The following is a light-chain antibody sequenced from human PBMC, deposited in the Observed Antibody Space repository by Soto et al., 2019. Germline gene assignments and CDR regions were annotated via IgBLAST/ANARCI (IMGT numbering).Light chain of an antibody. CDR3: LRYGSSVT. CDR1: QSFSSYY. CDR2: GAS. V-gene: IGKV3-20*01. Sequence: EDVFRQSPGTLSLSPGDRVTLSCRASQSFSSYYLDWYQQNPGQAPRLLIYGASSRAPGTPDRFSGSGSGTDFSLTISRLEPEDFAVYFCLRYGSSVTFGGGTKVDIK. J-gene: IGKJ4*01.